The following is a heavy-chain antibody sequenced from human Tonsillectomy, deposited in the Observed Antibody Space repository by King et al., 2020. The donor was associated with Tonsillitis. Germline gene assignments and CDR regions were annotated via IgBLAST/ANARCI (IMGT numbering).Heavy chain of an antibody. CDR3: ARAGRGYSYGF. J-gene: IGHJ4*02. V-gene: IGHV1-69*09. CDR1: GGTFSSYA. Sequence: VQLVESGAEVRKPGSSVKVSCKASGGTFSSYAISWVRQAPGQGLEWMGRIIPMLDITNYAQKFQGRVTITGDKSTSTAYMEPSSLRSEDTAVYFCARAGRGYSYGFWGQGTLVTVSS. D-gene: IGHD5-18*01. CDR2: IIPMLDIT.